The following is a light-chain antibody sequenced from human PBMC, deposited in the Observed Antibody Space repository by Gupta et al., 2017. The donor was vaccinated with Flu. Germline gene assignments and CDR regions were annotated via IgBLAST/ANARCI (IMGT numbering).Light chain of an antibody. J-gene: IGLJ2*01. CDR3: QSYDSSLSGYVV. CDR1: SSNIGAGYD. CDR2: GNS. V-gene: IGLV1-40*01. Sequence: QSVLTQPPPVSGAPGQRVTISCTGSSSNIGAGYDVHWYQQLPGTAHKLLIYGNSNRPSGVPDRFSGSKSGTSASLAITGLQAEDEADYYCQSYDSSLSGYVVFGGGTKLTVL.